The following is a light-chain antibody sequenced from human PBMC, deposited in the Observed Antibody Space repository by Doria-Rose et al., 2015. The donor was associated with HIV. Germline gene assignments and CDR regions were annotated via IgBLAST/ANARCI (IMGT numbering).Light chain of an antibody. CDR3: RQYGTSWT. J-gene: IGKJ1*01. CDR2: DGS. V-gene: IGKV3-20*01. CDR1: QSFSSTY. Sequence: EIVLTQSPGTLSLSPGERATLSCRASQSFSSTYLAWYQQIPGQAPSLLIYDGSTRATGIPDRFRAGGSGTDFTLTINRLEPEDLALYYCRQYGTSWTFGQGTKVEI.